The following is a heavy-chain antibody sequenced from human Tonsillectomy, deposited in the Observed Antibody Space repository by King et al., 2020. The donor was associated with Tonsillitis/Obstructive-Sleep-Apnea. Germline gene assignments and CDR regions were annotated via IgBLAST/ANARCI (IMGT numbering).Heavy chain of an antibody. J-gene: IGHJ3*02. CDR3: ARDMVLEAGGDAFDI. V-gene: IGHV4-59*01. Sequence: QLQESGPGLVKPSETLSLTCTVSGGSISSYYWSWIRQPPGKGLVWIGYIYYSGSTNYNPSLKSRVSISVDTSKNQFSLKLSSVTAADTAVYYCARDMVLEAGGDAFDIWGQGTMVTVSS. D-gene: IGHD2-8*01. CDR1: GGSISSYY. CDR2: IYYSGST.